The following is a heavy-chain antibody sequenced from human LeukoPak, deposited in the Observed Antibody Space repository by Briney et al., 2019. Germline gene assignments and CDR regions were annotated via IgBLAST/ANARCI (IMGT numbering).Heavy chain of an antibody. D-gene: IGHD7-27*01. CDR1: GFTFSSYS. Sequence: GGSLRLSCAASGFTFSSYSMNWVRQAPGKGLEWVAHINSASSIIYHADSVQGRFTISRDNAKNSLYLQMNSLRDEDTAVYYCTRLAFRAWGPFDYWGQGALVTVSS. CDR2: INSASSII. CDR3: TRLAFRAWGPFDY. J-gene: IGHJ4*02. V-gene: IGHV3-48*02.